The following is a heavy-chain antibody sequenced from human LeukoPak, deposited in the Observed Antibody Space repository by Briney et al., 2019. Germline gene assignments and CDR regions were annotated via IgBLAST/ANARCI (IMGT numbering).Heavy chain of an antibody. CDR1: GYSFRSYW. V-gene: IGHV5-10-1*01. D-gene: IGHD6-19*01. CDR2: IDPTDSYT. CDR3: ASSRAGTLKVHNWFDP. J-gene: IGHJ5*02. Sequence: GESLKISCKGSGYSFRSYWINWVRQMPGKGLEWMGRIDPTDSYTDYSPSFEGHVTISVDRSITTAYLQWSSLKASDTAMYFCASSRAGTLKVHNWFDPWGQGSLVTVSS.